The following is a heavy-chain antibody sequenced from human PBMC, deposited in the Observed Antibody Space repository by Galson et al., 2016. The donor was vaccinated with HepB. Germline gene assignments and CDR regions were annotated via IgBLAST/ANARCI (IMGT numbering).Heavy chain of an antibody. CDR3: ARGDGGTFFWVDY. J-gene: IGHJ4*02. V-gene: IGHV4-31*03. Sequence: TLSLTCTVSGGSISSGGYYWNWIRQHPGKGLEWIGYIYHSGSTYDNPSPKSRVTISVDTSKNQFSLKLTSVTAADTAVYYCARGDGGTFFWVDYWGQGTLVTVSS. D-gene: IGHD1-26*01. CDR1: GGSISSGGYY. CDR2: IYHSGST.